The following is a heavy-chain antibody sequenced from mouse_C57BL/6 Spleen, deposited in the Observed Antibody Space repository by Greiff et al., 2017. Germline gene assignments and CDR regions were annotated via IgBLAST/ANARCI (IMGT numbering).Heavy chain of an antibody. CDR3: ARYYGGAD. CDR1: GYSFTDYN. J-gene: IGHJ3*01. Sequence: VQLKESGPELVKPGASVKISCKASGYSFTDYNMNWVKQSNGTSLEWHGVINPNYGTTSYNQKFKGNATLTVDQSSSPAYMQLNSLTSEDSAVYYCARYYGGADWGQGTLVTVSA. V-gene: IGHV1-39*01. CDR2: INPNYGTT. D-gene: IGHD1-1*01.